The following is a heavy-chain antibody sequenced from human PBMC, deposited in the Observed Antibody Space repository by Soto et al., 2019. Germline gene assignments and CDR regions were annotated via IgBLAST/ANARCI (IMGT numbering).Heavy chain of an antibody. D-gene: IGHD6-13*01. CDR3: VRDAGMGIAAAYYYYGMDV. CDR2: ISAYNGNT. J-gene: IGHJ6*02. CDR1: GYTFTSYG. Sequence: ASVKVSCKASGYTFTSYGISWVRQAPGQGLEWMGWISAYNGNTNYAQKLQGRVTMTTDTSTSTAYMELRSLRSDDTAVYYCVRDAGMGIAAAYYYYGMDVWGQGTTVTVSS. V-gene: IGHV1-18*01.